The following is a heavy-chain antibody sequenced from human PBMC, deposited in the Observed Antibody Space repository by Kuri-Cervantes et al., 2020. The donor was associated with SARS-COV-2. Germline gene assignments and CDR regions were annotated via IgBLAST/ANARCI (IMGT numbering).Heavy chain of an antibody. Sequence: GGSLRLSCTASGFNFSTTDMHWGRQTPGKGLEWVAVISDDGKKKKCVAYGKGRFTISRDNSQNTLYLQVKSLKSEDTAMYYCAKDRFGVHDFWGQGTLVTVSS. CDR3: AKDRFGVHDF. J-gene: IGHJ4*02. V-gene: IGHV3-30*18. CDR1: GFNFSTTD. CDR2: ISDDGKKK. D-gene: IGHD2-8*01.